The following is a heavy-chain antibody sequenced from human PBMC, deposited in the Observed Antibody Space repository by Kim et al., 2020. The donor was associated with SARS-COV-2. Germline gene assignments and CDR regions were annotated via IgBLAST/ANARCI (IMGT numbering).Heavy chain of an antibody. V-gene: IGHV1-2*06. Sequence: ASVKVSCKASGYTFTGYYMHWVRQAPGQGLEWMGRINPNSGGTNYAQKFQGRVTMTRDTSISTAYMELSRLRSDDTAVYYCAGGAYSSSSGPGMDVWGQGTPVTVSS. J-gene: IGHJ6*02. D-gene: IGHD6-6*01. CDR2: INPNSGGT. CDR1: GYTFTGYY. CDR3: AGGAYSSSSGPGMDV.